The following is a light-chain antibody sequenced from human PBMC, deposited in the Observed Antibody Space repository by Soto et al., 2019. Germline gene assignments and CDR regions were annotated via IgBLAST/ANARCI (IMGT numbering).Light chain of an antibody. CDR3: SAWDDILSVYV. CDR2: RNN. V-gene: IGLV1-47*01. CDR1: SSNIGSNY. J-gene: IGLJ1*01. Sequence: QSVLTQPPSASGTPGQRVTISCSGSSSNIGSNYVYWYQQLPGTAPKLLIYRNNQRPSGVPDRFSGSKSGTSASLAIRGLRSEDEAYYYWSAWDDILSVYVFGTGTKVTVL.